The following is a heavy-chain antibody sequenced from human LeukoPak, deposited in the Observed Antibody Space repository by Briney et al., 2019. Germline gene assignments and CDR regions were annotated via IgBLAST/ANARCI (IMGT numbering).Heavy chain of an antibody. D-gene: IGHD3-10*01. V-gene: IGHV3-7*01. J-gene: IGHJ6*02. CDR1: GFTFSSYW. Sequence: GGSLRLSCAASGFTFSSYWMSWVRQAPGKGLEWVANIKQDGSEKYYVDSVKGRFTISRDNSKNTLYLQMNSLRAEDTAVYYCASEMVRGVYYYYGMDVWGQGTTVTVSS. CDR3: ASEMVRGVYYYYGMDV. CDR2: IKQDGSEK.